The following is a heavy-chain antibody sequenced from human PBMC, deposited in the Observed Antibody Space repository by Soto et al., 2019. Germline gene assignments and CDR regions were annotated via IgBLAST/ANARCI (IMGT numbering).Heavy chain of an antibody. D-gene: IGHD4-17*01. CDR2: VYYSAST. CDR3: ARCTFPYGDFDY. CDR1: GDSLIGNSYY. J-gene: IGHJ4*02. Sequence: SETLSLTCTVSGDSLIGNSYYLAWIRQPPGKGLEWIATVYYSASTYYNPSLESRATISVGASTNHFSLNLRSVAAADTAVYYCARCTFPYGDFDYWGQGALVTVSS. V-gene: IGHV4-39*02.